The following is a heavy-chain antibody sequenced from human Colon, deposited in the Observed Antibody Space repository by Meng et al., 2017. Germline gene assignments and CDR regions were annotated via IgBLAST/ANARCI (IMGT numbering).Heavy chain of an antibody. CDR1: GGSVSSGSYY. CDR2: IYYSGST. CDR3: ARGMTNGITFGGVIVN. J-gene: IGHJ4*02. Sequence: QVQRQESGPGLVRPSETLSLTCTVSGGSVSSGSYYWSWIRQPPGKGLEWIGYIYYSGSTNYNPSLKSRVTISVDTSKNQFSLKLSSVTAADTAVYYCARGMTNGITFGGVIVNWGQGTLVTVSS. D-gene: IGHD3-16*02. V-gene: IGHV4-61*01.